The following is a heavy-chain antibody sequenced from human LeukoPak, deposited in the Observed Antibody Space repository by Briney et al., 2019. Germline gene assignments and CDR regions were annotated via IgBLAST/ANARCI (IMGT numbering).Heavy chain of an antibody. V-gene: IGHV3-30*18. CDR2: ISYDGSNK. D-gene: IGHD1-26*01. CDR1: GFTFSSFS. CDR3: AKGRVGANGYYYYGMDA. Sequence: GSLRLSCVATGFTFSSFSMHWVRQAPGKGLEWVAVISYDGSNKYYADSVKGRFAISRDNSKNTLYLQMNSLRTEDTAVYYCAKGRVGANGYYYYGMDAWGQGTTVTVSS. J-gene: IGHJ6*02.